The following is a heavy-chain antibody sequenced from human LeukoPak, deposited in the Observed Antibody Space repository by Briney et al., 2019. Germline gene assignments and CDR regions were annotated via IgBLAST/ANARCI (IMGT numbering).Heavy chain of an antibody. Sequence: SETLSLTCNVSGGSMNTYYWSWIRQPPGKGLEWIGYIFYTGITNYNPSLKSRVTISVDTSRNQFSLKLTSVTAADTAVYYCAREDEQLVTAFDIWGQGTMVTVSS. V-gene: IGHV4-59*01. D-gene: IGHD6-13*01. J-gene: IGHJ3*02. CDR3: AREDEQLVTAFDI. CDR2: IFYTGIT. CDR1: GGSMNTYY.